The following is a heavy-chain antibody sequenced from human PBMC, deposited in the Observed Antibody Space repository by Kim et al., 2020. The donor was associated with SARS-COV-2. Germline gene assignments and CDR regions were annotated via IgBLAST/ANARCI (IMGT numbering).Heavy chain of an antibody. D-gene: IGHD2-15*01. Sequence: GGSLRLSCAASGFTFSSYSMNWVRQAPGKGLEWVSSISSSSYIYYADSVKGRFTISRDNAKNSLYLQMNSLRAEDTAVYYCARDRYCSGGSCYSSYYGMDVWGQGTTVTVSS. V-gene: IGHV3-21*01. CDR3: ARDRYCSGGSCYSSYYGMDV. J-gene: IGHJ6*02. CDR1: GFTFSSYS. CDR2: ISSSSYI.